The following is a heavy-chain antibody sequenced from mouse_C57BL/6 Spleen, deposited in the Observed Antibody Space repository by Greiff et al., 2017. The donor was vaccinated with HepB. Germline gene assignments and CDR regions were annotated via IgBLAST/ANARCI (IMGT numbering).Heavy chain of an antibody. Sequence: VQLQQSGAELVRPGASVTLSCKASGYTFTDYEMHWVKQTPVHGLEWIGAIAPETGGTAYNQKFKGKAILTADKSSSTAYMELRSLTSEDSAVYYCTRSGYGSSYNAMDYWGQGTSVTVSS. D-gene: IGHD1-1*01. J-gene: IGHJ4*01. V-gene: IGHV1-15*01. CDR3: TRSGYGSSYNAMDY. CDR2: IAPETGGT. CDR1: GYTFTDYE.